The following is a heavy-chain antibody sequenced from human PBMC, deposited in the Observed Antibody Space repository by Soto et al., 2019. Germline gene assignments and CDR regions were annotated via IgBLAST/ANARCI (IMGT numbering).Heavy chain of an antibody. J-gene: IGHJ6*02. V-gene: IGHV4-61*01. D-gene: IGHD3-10*01. Sequence: PSETLSLTCTVSGGSVSSGSYYWSWIRQPPGKGLEWIGYIYYSGSTNYNPSLKSRVTISVDTSKNQFSLKLSSVTAADTAVYYCARDRPLVGSPSFYYYYGMDVWGQGTTVTVSS. CDR1: GGSVSSGSYY. CDR3: ARDRPLVGSPSFYYYYGMDV. CDR2: IYYSGST.